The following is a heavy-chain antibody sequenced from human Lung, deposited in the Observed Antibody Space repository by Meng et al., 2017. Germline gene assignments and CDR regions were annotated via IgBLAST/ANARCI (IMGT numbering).Heavy chain of an antibody. J-gene: IGHJ4*02. CDR3: ARGTPGRSYANY. CDR1: DYTFTGYG. D-gene: IGHD1-26*01. CDR2: LGAHDGDT. V-gene: IGHV1-18*01. Sequence: QVHPVQSGPEGKKPGDSVKVSCKASDYTFTGYGVSWVRQAPGQGLEWMAWLGAHDGDTSFGPKFQGRVTVTADRPTATAYMELRSLRFDDTAVYYCARGTPGRSYANYWGPGTLVTVSS.